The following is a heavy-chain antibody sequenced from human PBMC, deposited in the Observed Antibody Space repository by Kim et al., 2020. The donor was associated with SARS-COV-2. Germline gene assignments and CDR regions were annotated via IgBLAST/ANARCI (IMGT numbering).Heavy chain of an antibody. Sequence: GGSLRLSCAASGFTFSSYAMHWVRQAPGKGLEWVAVISYDGSNKYYADSVKGRFTISRDNSKNTLYLQMNSLRAEDTAVYYCARGSDSSSWHNWFDPWG. CDR1: GFTFSSYA. CDR2: ISYDGSNK. J-gene: IGHJ5*02. CDR3: ARGSDSSSWHNWFDP. V-gene: IGHV3-30*04. D-gene: IGHD6-13*01.